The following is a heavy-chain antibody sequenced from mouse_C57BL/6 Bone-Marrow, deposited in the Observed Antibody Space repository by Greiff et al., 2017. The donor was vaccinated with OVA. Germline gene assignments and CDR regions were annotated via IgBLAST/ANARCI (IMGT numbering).Heavy chain of an antibody. V-gene: IGHV14-4*01. Sequence: VQLQQSGAELVRPGASVKLSCTASGFNIKDDYMHWVKQRPEQGLEWIGWIDPENGDTEYASKFQGKATITADTSSNTAYLQLSSLTSEDTAVYYCARAVLRAWFAYWGQGTLVTVSA. D-gene: IGHD1-1*01. J-gene: IGHJ3*01. CDR3: ARAVLRAWFAY. CDR1: GFNIKDDY. CDR2: IDPENGDT.